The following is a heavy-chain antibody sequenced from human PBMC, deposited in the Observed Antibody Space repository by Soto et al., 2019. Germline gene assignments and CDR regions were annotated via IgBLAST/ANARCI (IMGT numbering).Heavy chain of an antibody. CDR3: ARDRLRSNDFWSGYKSEAYYYYGMDV. V-gene: IGHV3-7*05. Sequence: EVQLVESGGGLVQPGGSLRLSCAASGFTFSSYWMSWVRQAPGKGLEWVANIKQDGSEKYYVDSVKGRFTISRDNAKNSLYLQMNSLRAEDTAVYYCARDRLRSNDFWSGYKSEAYYYYGMDVWGQGTTVTVSS. CDR1: GFTFSSYW. CDR2: IKQDGSEK. D-gene: IGHD3-3*01. J-gene: IGHJ6*02.